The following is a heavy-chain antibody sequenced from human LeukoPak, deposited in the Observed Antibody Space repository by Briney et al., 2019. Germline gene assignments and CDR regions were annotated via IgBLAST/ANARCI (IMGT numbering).Heavy chain of an antibody. CDR1: GFTFSSYA. V-gene: IGHV3-30-3*01. J-gene: IGHJ4*02. CDR3: AKDLAYFDY. CDR2: ISYDGSNK. Sequence: GGSLRLSCAASGFTFSSYAMHWVRQAPGKGLEWVAVISYDGSNKYYADSVKGRFTISRDNSKNTLYLQMNSLRAEDTAVYYCAKDLAYFDYWGQGTLVTVSS.